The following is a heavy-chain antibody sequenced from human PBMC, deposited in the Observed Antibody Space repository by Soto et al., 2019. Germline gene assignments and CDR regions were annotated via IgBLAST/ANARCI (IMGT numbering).Heavy chain of an antibody. D-gene: IGHD3-3*01. J-gene: IGHJ4*02. Sequence: SETLSLTCTVSGGSISSYYWSWIRQPPGKGLEWIGYIYYSGSTNYNPSLKSRVTISVDTSKNQFSLKLSSVTAADTAVYYCAREEAYYDFWSGYYDLQPFDYWGQGTLVTVSS. CDR1: GGSISSYY. CDR2: IYYSGST. V-gene: IGHV4-59*01. CDR3: AREEAYYDFWSGYYDLQPFDY.